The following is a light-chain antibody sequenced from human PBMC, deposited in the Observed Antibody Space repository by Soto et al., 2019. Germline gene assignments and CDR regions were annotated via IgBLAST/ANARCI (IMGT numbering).Light chain of an antibody. Sequence: EIVLTQSPGTLSLPPGERAALSCRASQTLETDYLTWYQHKPGQAPRLLIFGASSRATGIPDRFSGSGSGTEFTLTISRLEPEDSAVYYCQQFYGSPYTLGQGTKLEIK. CDR2: GAS. J-gene: IGKJ2*01. CDR1: QTLETDY. CDR3: QQFYGSPYT. V-gene: IGKV3-20*01.